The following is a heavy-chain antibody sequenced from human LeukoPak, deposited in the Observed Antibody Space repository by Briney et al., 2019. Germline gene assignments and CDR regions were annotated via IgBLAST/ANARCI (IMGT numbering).Heavy chain of an antibody. CDR2: IYHTGST. CDR3: ARRHSSSWYIWFDP. V-gene: IGHV4-30-2*01. CDR1: SGSISSGGSC. J-gene: IGHJ5*02. Sequence: SETLSLTCTVSSGSISSGGSCWNWIRQPPAKGLEWIGYIYHTGSTYYNPSLKSRVTISVDRSKNQFSLKLSSMTAADTAVYYCARRHSSSWYIWFDPWGQGTLVTVSS. D-gene: IGHD6-13*01.